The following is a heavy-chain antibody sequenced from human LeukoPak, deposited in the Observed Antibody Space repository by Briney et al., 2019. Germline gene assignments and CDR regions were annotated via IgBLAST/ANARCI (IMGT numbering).Heavy chain of an antibody. CDR1: GYSISSGYY. J-gene: IGHJ4*02. D-gene: IGHD3-10*01. Sequence: SETLSLTCTVSGYSISSGYYWGWIRQPPGKGLEWIGSIYHSGTTYYNPSLKSRVTISLDRSKNQFSLKLSSVTAADTAVYYCAREHYGSVGYRSEYFDYWGQGTLVTVSS. CDR2: IYHSGTT. CDR3: AREHYGSVGYRSEYFDY. V-gene: IGHV4-38-2*02.